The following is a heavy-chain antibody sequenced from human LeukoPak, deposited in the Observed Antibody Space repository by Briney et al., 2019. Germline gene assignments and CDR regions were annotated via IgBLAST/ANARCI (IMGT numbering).Heavy chain of an antibody. D-gene: IGHD5-18*01. CDR2: IYPGDSDT. CDR1: GYSFTNYW. J-gene: IGHJ4*02. V-gene: IGHV5-51*01. CDR3: ARRGGGYSYGLDY. Sequence: GGSLQISCQGSGYSFTNYWIGWVRQMPGKGLEWMGIIYPGDSDTRYSPSFQGQVTISADKSISTAYLQWSSLKASDTAMYYCARRGGGYSYGLDYWGQGTLVTVSS.